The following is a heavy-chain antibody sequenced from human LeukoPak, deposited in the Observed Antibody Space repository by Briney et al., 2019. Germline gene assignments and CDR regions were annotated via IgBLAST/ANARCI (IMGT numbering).Heavy chain of an antibody. V-gene: IGHV3-9*01. CDR3: AKAYSSSWYGAFDY. CDR2: ISWNSGSI. J-gene: IGHJ4*02. D-gene: IGHD6-13*01. Sequence: GRSLRLSCAASGFTFDDYAMHWVRQAPGKGLEWVSGISWNSGSIGYADSVKGRFTISRDYAKNSLYLQMNSLRAEDTALYYCAKAYSSSWYGAFDYWGQGTLVTVSS. CDR1: GFTFDDYA.